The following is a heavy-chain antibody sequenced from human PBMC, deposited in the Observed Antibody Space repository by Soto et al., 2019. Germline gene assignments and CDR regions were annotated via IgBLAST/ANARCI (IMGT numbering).Heavy chain of an antibody. D-gene: IGHD2-15*01. CDR3: ARDGPYCSGGSCYASY. V-gene: IGHV1-18*01. CDR1: GYTFTSYG. CDR2: ISAYNGNT. J-gene: IGHJ4*02. Sequence: GASVKVSCKTSGYTFTSYGIIWVRQAPGQGLEWMGWISAYNGNTNYAQKLQGRVTMTTDTSTSTAYMELRSLRSDDTAVYYCARDGPYCSGGSCYASYWGQGTLVTVSS.